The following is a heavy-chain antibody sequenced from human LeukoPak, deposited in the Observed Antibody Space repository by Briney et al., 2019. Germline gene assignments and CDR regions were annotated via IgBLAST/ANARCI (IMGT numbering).Heavy chain of an antibody. CDR1: GLTFSGFE. Sequence: GGSLRLSCVGSGLTFSGFEMNWFRQAPGKGLEWVSHIRGDGTTKSYADSVKGRFTISRDNAKNSLYLQMNSLRAEDTAIYYCARRFRDWGQGTLVTVSS. CDR3: ARRFRD. V-gene: IGHV3-48*03. CDR2: IRGDGTTK. D-gene: IGHD5-24*01. J-gene: IGHJ4*02.